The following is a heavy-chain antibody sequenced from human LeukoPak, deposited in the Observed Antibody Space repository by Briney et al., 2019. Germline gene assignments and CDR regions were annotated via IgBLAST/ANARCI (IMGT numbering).Heavy chain of an antibody. Sequence: GGSLRLSGAASAFTFSSYAVSWVRQAPGKGLEWVANIKQDGSEKYYVDSVKGRFTISRDNAKNSLYLQMNSLRAEDTAVYYCARGIADDYWGQGTLVTVSS. D-gene: IGHD6-13*01. CDR1: AFTFSSYA. CDR2: IKQDGSEK. V-gene: IGHV3-7*01. J-gene: IGHJ4*02. CDR3: ARGIADDY.